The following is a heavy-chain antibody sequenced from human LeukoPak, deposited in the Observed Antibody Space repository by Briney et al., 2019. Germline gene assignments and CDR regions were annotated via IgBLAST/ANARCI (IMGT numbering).Heavy chain of an antibody. J-gene: IGHJ4*02. CDR2: INPNSGGT. Sequence: ASVKVSCKASGYTFTGYYMHWVRQAPGQGLERMGWINPNSGGTNYAQKFQGRVTMTRDTSISTAYMELSRLRSDDTAVYYCARVGRYYDSSGSFDYWGQGTLVTVSS. D-gene: IGHD3-22*01. CDR3: ARVGRYYDSSGSFDY. V-gene: IGHV1-2*02. CDR1: GYTFTGYY.